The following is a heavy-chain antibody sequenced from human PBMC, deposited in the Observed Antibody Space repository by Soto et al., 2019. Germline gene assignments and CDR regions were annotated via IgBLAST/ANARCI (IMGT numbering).Heavy chain of an antibody. CDR3: ARGRNRYCSGGSCYSVGWFDP. D-gene: IGHD2-15*01. Sequence: SETLSLTCTVSGGSISSYYWSWIRQPPGKGLEWIGYIYYSGSTNYNPSLKSRVTISVDTSKNQFSLKLSSVTAADTAVYYCARGRNRYCSGGSCYSVGWFDPWGQGTLVTVSS. CDR2: IYYSGST. CDR1: GGSISSYY. V-gene: IGHV4-59*01. J-gene: IGHJ5*02.